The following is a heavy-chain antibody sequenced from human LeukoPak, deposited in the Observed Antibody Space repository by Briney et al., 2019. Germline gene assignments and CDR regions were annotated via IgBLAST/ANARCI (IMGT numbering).Heavy chain of an antibody. CDR1: GGTFSSYA. J-gene: IGHJ3*02. D-gene: IGHD3-10*01. CDR2: IIPIFGTA. V-gene: IGHV1-69*06. CDR3: ARTRGRSYNAFDI. Sequence: GASVKVSCKASGGTFSSYAISWVRQAPGQGLEWMGGIIPIFGTANYAQKFQGRVTITADKSTSTAYMELSSLKASDTAMYYCARTRGRSYNAFDIWGQGTMVTVSS.